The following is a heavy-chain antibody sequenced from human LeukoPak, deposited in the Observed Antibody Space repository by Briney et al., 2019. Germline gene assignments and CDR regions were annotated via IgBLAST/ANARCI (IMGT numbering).Heavy chain of an antibody. V-gene: IGHV4-59*01. Sequence: SETLSLTCTVSGGSISSYYWSWIRQPPGKGLEWIGYIYYSGSTNYNPSLKSRVTISVDTSKNQFSLKLSSVTAADTAVYYCARDYYGSGPYNWFDPWGQGTLVTVSS. D-gene: IGHD3-10*01. J-gene: IGHJ5*02. CDR1: GGSISSYY. CDR2: IYYSGST. CDR3: ARDYYGSGPYNWFDP.